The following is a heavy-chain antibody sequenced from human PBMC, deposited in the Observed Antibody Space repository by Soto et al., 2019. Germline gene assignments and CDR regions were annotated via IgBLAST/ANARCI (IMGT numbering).Heavy chain of an antibody. V-gene: IGHV4-59*01. CDR2: VYYTGST. CDR3: ARSVAVPGAHIDY. D-gene: IGHD6-19*01. CDR1: GGSIGGSK. Sequence: PXGTLALTCSVSGGSIGGSKWSGIRQSPGKGLEWLGYVYYTGSTNYSPSLRSRVSISVDTSKNEFSLRLSSVTAADTAVYFCARSVAVPGAHIDYWGQGTQVTVSS. J-gene: IGHJ4*02.